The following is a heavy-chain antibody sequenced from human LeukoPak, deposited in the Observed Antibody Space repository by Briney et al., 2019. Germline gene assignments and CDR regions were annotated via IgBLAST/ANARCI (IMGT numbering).Heavy chain of an antibody. Sequence: GASVKVSCKASGYTFTTYFMYWVRQAPGQGLEWMGIINPVDGSTTYAQKFQGRVTLTRDMSTSIVYMELSSLKSEDTAVYYCARGAQFMIFEPFDPWGQGTLVTVSS. D-gene: IGHD3/OR15-3a*01. V-gene: IGHV1-46*01. CDR1: GYTFTTYF. CDR2: INPVDGST. CDR3: ARGAQFMIFEPFDP. J-gene: IGHJ5*02.